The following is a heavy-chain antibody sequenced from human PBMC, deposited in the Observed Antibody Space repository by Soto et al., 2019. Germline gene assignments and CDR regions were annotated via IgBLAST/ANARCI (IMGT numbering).Heavy chain of an antibody. CDR2: ISSSGSTI. D-gene: IGHD3-22*01. Sequence: QVQLVESGGGLVKPGGSLRLSCAASGFTFSDYYMSWIRQAPGKGLEWVSYISSSGSTIYYADSVKGRFTISRDNAKNSLYLQMNSLRAEDTAVCYCARTGRWYDSSAPMRWFDPWGQGTLVTVSS. CDR3: ARTGRWYDSSAPMRWFDP. J-gene: IGHJ5*02. CDR1: GFTFSDYY. V-gene: IGHV3-11*01.